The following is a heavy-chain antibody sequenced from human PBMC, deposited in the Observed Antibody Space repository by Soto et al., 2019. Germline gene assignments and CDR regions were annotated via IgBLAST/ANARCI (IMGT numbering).Heavy chain of an antibody. D-gene: IGHD3-16*01. Sequence: SETLSLTCTVSGGSISTSYYYWGWIRQSPGKGLEWIGAIYYTGTTYYNPPLQSRATISVDTSKNQFSLKMSSVTAADTVVYFCARQAGAFGYYMDVWGKGPTVTVSS. J-gene: IGHJ6*03. V-gene: IGHV4-39*01. CDR1: GGSISTSYYY. CDR2: IYYTGTT. CDR3: ARQAGAFGYYMDV.